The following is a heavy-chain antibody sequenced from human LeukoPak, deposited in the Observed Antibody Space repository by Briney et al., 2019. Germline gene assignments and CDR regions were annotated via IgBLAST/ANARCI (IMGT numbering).Heavy chain of an antibody. CDR1: GGSISSYY. V-gene: IGHV4-4*07. CDR3: ARDVGIVGASSWFDP. J-gene: IGHJ5*02. Sequence: PSETLSLTCTVSGGSISSYYWSWIRQPAGKGLEWIGRIYTSGSTYYNPSLKSRVTISVDTSKNLFSLKLSSVTAADTAVYYCARDVGIVGASSWFDPWGQGTLVTVSS. CDR2: IYTSGST. D-gene: IGHD1-26*01.